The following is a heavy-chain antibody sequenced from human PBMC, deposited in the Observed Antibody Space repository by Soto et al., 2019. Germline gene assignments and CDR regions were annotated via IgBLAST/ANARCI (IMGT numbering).Heavy chain of an antibody. J-gene: IGHJ6*03. CDR3: AKGGISGQYCSSTSCYRVGYYYMDV. D-gene: IGHD2-2*02. CDR2: ISWNSGSI. V-gene: IGHV3-9*01. Sequence: GGSLRLSCAASGFTFDDYAMHWVRQAPGKGLEWVSGISWNSGSIGYADSVKGRFTISRDNAKNSLYLQMNSLRAEDTALYYCAKGGISGQYCSSTSCYRVGYYYMDVWGKGTTVTVSS. CDR1: GFTFDDYA.